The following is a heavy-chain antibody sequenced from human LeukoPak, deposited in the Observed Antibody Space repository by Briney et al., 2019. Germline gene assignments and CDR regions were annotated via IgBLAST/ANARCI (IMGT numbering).Heavy chain of an antibody. Sequence: PSETLSLTCTVSGGSISSSSYYCGWIRQPPGEGLEWIGSIDYSGGTYFSPSLRSRGTLSVDTSKNQFSLNLISVTAADTAVYYCARGPSITIFGVVMYTWFDPWGQGTPVSVSS. J-gene: IGHJ5*02. CDR1: GGSISSSSYY. CDR2: IDYSGGT. V-gene: IGHV4-39*07. CDR3: ARGPSITIFGVVMYTWFDP. D-gene: IGHD3-3*01.